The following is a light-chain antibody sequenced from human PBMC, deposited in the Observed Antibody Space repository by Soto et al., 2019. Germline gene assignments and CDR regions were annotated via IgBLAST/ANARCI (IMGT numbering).Light chain of an antibody. CDR2: DVS. V-gene: IGLV2-11*01. CDR1: SRDVRAYDY. CDR3: SSYAGTYTYV. J-gene: IGLJ1*01. Sequence: QSTLTQPRSVSGSPGQSVTISCTGTSRDVRAYDYVSWYQQHPGKAPKLMIYDVSQRPSGVPDRFSGSKSGNTASLTISGLQAEDEADYYCSSYAGTYTYVFGTGTKVTVL.